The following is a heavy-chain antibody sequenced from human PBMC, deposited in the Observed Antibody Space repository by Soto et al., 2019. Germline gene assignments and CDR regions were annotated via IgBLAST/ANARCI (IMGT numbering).Heavy chain of an antibody. D-gene: IGHD2-21*02. CDR1: GFTFSSYG. V-gene: IGHV3-33*01. Sequence: ESGGGVVQPGRSLRLSCAASGFTFSSYGMHWVRQAPGKGLEWVAVIWYDGSNKYYADSVKGRFTISRDNSKNTLYLQMNSLRAEDTAVYYCASDLRPLVTAILYPIDYWGQGTLVTVSS. CDR2: IWYDGSNK. J-gene: IGHJ4*02. CDR3: ASDLRPLVTAILYPIDY.